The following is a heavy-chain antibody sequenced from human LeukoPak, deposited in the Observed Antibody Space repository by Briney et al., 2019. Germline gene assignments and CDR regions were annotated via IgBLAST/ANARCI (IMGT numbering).Heavy chain of an antibody. V-gene: IGHV4-59*01. CDR1: GGSISSYY. CDR3: AGFSSRTKYGHDY. CDR2: ISYTGTT. J-gene: IGHJ4*02. Sequence: SETLSLTCTVSGGSISSYYWSWIRQPPGKGLEWIGYISYTGTTNYNPSLKSRVTISVDTSKNQFSLKLSSVTAADTAVYYCAGFSSRTKYGHDYWGQGTLVTVSS. D-gene: IGHD1-14*01.